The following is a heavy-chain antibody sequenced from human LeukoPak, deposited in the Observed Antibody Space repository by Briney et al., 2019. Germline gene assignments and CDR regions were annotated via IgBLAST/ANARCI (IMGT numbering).Heavy chain of an antibody. CDR3: ARCEGYSYGYKLFDY. D-gene: IGHD5-18*01. CDR2: INHSGST. Sequence: SETLSLTCAVYGGSFSGYYWSWIRQPPGKGLEWIGEINHSGSTNYNPSLKSRVTISVDTSKNQFFLKLSSVTAADTAVYYCARCEGYSYGYKLFDYWGQGTLVTVSS. CDR1: GGSFSGYY. V-gene: IGHV4-34*01. J-gene: IGHJ4*02.